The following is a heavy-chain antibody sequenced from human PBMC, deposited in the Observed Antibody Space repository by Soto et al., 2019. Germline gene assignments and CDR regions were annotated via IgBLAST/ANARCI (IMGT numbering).Heavy chain of an antibody. D-gene: IGHD2-21*01. Sequence: SETLSLTCTVSGGSISSGDYYWSWIRQPPGKGLEWIGYINYSGSTYNNPSLKSRVTISVDTSKNQFSLKLTSVTAADTAVYYCARDAGGNSADNYYYYGMDVWGQGTTVT. CDR1: GGSISSGDYY. V-gene: IGHV4-30-4*01. CDR2: INYSGST. J-gene: IGHJ6*02. CDR3: ARDAGGNSADNYYYYGMDV.